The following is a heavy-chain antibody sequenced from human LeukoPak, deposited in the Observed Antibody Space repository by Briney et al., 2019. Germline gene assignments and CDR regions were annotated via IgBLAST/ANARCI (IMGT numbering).Heavy chain of an antibody. CDR1: GGSISTYY. Sequence: SETLSLTCTVSGGSISTYYWSWIRQPPGKGLEWIGYISYSGRTNYNPSLKSRVTISLDTSKNQFSLKLSSVTAADTAVYYCARKSDYYGSSGYYEDAFDVWGQGTMVTVSS. CDR2: ISYSGRT. CDR3: ARKSDYYGSSGYYEDAFDV. V-gene: IGHV4-59*08. D-gene: IGHD3-22*01. J-gene: IGHJ3*01.